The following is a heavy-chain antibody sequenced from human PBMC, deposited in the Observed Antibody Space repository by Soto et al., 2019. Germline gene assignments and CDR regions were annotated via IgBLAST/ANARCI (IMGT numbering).Heavy chain of an antibody. CDR2: INHSGST. Sequence: LSLTCAVYGGSFSGYYWSWIRQPPGKGLEWIGEINHSGSTNYNPSLKSRVTISVDTSKNQFSLKLSSVTAADTAVYYCARLYSSSWYLYWGQGTLVTVSS. J-gene: IGHJ4*02. CDR1: GGSFSGYY. D-gene: IGHD6-13*01. CDR3: ARLYSSSWYLY. V-gene: IGHV4-34*01.